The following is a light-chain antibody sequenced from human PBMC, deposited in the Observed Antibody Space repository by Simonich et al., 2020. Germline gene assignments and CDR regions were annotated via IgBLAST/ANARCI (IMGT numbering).Light chain of an antibody. Sequence: DIVMTQSPDSLAVSLGERATINCKSSQSVLYSSNNQNYLAWYQQKPGQPPKLLIYWASTREAGFPDRFSGSGSGTDFTLTSSSLQAEDVAVYYCQQYYSTPWTFGQGTKVEIK. CDR3: QQYYSTPWT. V-gene: IGKV4-1*01. J-gene: IGKJ1*01. CDR1: QSVLYSSNNQNY. CDR2: WAS.